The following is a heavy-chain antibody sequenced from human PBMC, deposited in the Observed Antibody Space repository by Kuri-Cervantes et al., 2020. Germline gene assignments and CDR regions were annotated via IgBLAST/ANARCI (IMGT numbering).Heavy chain of an antibody. V-gene: IGHV3-23*01. CDR2: ISGSGGST. CDR3: AKDESIAVADDAFDI. CDR1: GFTFSSYA. D-gene: IGHD6-19*01. J-gene: IGHJ3*02. Sequence: GGSLKISCAASGFTFSSYAMSWVRQAPGKGLEWVSAISGSGGSTYYADSVKGRFTISRDNSKNTLYLQMNSLRAEDTAVYYCAKDESIAVADDAFDIWGQGTMVTVSS.